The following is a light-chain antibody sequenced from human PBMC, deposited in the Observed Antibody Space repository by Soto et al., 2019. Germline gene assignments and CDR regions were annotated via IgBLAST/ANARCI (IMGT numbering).Light chain of an antibody. V-gene: IGKV3-20*01. CDR1: RSVSNSY. CDR3: QHYSSSTPFL. Sequence: EIVLTQSPGTLSLSPGDRASLSCRASRSVSNSYLAWYQQKPRQAPSLLIYGSSIRATGIPDRFSGSGSGTDFTLTISRLEPEDFAVYYCQHYSSSTPFLFGPGTKVDI. CDR2: GSS. J-gene: IGKJ3*01.